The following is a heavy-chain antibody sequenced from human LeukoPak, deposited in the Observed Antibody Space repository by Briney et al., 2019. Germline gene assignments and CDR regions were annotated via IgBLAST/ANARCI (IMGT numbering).Heavy chain of an antibody. CDR2: ISDSGDNR. CDR1: GFTFSSYA. D-gene: IGHD6-6*01. CDR3: ARDKEQLVPLFDY. J-gene: IGHJ4*02. V-gene: IGHV3-23*01. Sequence: GGSLRLSCAASGFTFSSYAMTWVRQAPGKGLEWVSGISDSGDNRYNADAVKGRFTISRDNSKNTLYLQMNSLRAEDTAVYYCARDKEQLVPLFDYWGQGTLVTVSS.